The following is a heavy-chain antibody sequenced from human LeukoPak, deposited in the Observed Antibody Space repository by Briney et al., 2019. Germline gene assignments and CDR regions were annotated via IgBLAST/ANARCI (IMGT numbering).Heavy chain of an antibody. V-gene: IGHV3-7*01. CDR3: ARDSASCRGCAFDI. CDR2: TNRDGSEK. J-gene: IGHJ3*02. D-gene: IGHD2-2*01. Sequence: PGGSLRLSCAASVFTFTNFWMSWVRQAPGKGLEWVANTNRDGSEKYYVDSVKGRVTISRDNAMNFLYLQLNSLRVDDTAVYYCARDSASCRGCAFDIWGQGTVVTVSS. CDR1: VFTFTNFW.